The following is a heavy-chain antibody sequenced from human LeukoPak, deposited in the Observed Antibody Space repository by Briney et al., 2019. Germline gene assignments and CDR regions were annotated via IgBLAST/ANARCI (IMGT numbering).Heavy chain of an antibody. Sequence: GASVRVSCMASGYTFTGYNIYWVRQAPGQGLEWMAWINPSSSATLYAQKFRGRVTTTRDTSITTAYMQLNSLTSDDTAIYYCARRSTDLDYWGQGTLVTVSS. D-gene: IGHD5/OR15-5a*01. CDR2: INPSSSAT. CDR3: ARRSTDLDY. CDR1: GYTFTGYN. J-gene: IGHJ4*02. V-gene: IGHV1-2*02.